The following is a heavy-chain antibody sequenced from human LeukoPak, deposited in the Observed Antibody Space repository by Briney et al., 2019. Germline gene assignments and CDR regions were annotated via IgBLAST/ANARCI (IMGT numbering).Heavy chain of an antibody. D-gene: IGHD3-10*01. CDR3: ARNMVRGVITSRFDY. CDR2: ISKSSRTI. J-gene: IGHJ4*02. Sequence: GGSLRLSCVASGFSFSTYSMNWVRQAPGKGPEWVSYISKSSRTIYYADSVKGRFTISRDDAKNSLYLQMNSLRAEDTAVYYCARNMVRGVITSRFDYWGQGTLVTVSS. V-gene: IGHV3-48*01. CDR1: GFSFSTYS.